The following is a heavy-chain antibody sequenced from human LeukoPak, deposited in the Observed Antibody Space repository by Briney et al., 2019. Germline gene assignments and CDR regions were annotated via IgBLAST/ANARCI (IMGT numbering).Heavy chain of an antibody. CDR1: GGSFSGYY. J-gene: IGHJ6*02. CDR2: INHSGST. Sequence: PSETLSLTCAVYGGSFSGYYWSWIRQPPGKGLEWIGEINHSGSTNYNPSLKSRVTISVDTSKNQFSLKLSSVTAADTAVYYCARGLMRVRYYYYYGMDVWGQGTTVTVSS. CDR3: ARGLMRVRYYYYYGMDV. V-gene: IGHV4-34*01. D-gene: IGHD4/OR15-4a*01.